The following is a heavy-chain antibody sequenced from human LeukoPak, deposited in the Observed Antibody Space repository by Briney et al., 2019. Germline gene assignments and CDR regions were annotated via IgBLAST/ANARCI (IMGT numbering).Heavy chain of an antibody. D-gene: IGHD5-18*01. J-gene: IGHJ4*02. CDR1: VGTFTSYA. Sequence: SVKVSCKASVGTFTSYAISWVRQAPGQGLGWMGGSIPLFVKANYAQKFQGRVTITSNESTGTAYMELSSLRSEDTALYYCARDRGWRDTAMVLVGDYWGQGTLVTVSS. V-gene: IGHV1-69*13. CDR3: ARDRGWRDTAMVLVGDY. CDR2: SIPLFVKA.